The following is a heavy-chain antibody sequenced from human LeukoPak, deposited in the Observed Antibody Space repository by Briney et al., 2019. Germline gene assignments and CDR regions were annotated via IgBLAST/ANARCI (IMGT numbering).Heavy chain of an antibody. J-gene: IGHJ6*02. CDR1: GFTFNNYG. V-gene: IGHV3-21*01. Sequence: GGSLRLSCAASGFTFNNYGIHWVRQAPGKGLEWVSSISSSSSYIYYADSVKGRFTISRDNAKNSLYLQMNSLRAEDTAVYYCARVSLPCSGGSCYSDHYYGMDVWGQGTTVTVSS. CDR2: ISSSSSYI. D-gene: IGHD2-15*01. CDR3: ARVSLPCSGGSCYSDHYYGMDV.